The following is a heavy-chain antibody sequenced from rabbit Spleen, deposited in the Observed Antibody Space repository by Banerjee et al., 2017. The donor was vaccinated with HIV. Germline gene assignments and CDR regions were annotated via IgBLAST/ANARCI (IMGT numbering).Heavy chain of an antibody. Sequence: QEQLEESGGGLVKPEGSLTLTCKASGVSLNDKDVMCWVRQAPGKGLEWIACINAVTGRAVYASWARGRFTFSKTSSTTVALQMTSLTAADTATYFCSRGSAAMTMVITGYYLNLWGPGTLVTVS. CDR3: SRGSAAMTMVITGYYLNL. D-gene: IGHD2-1*01. CDR1: GVSLNDKDV. J-gene: IGHJ4*01. CDR2: INAVTGRA. V-gene: IGHV1S45*01.